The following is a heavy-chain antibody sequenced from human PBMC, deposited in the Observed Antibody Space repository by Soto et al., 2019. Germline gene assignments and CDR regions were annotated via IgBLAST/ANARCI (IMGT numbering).Heavy chain of an antibody. CDR2: IYYSGST. CDR3: ARASCGGDCYPTFDP. CDR1: GGSISSYY. D-gene: IGHD2-21*02. Sequence: SSETLSLTCTVSGGSISSYYWSWIRQPPGKGLEWIGYIYYSGSTNYNPSLKSRVTISVDTSKNQFSLKLSSVTAADTAVYYCARASCGGDCYPTFDPWGQGTLVTSPQ. V-gene: IGHV4-59*01. J-gene: IGHJ5*02.